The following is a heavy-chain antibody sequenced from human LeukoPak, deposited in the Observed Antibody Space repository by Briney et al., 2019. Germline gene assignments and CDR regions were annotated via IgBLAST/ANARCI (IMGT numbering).Heavy chain of an antibody. CDR1: GFSPNW. D-gene: IGHD2-15*01. V-gene: IGHV3-7*01. CDR3: GRWGIEAAIDP. J-gene: IGHJ5*02. CDR2: VNPDGSET. Sequence: GGSLRLSCATSGFSPNWMTWVRQAPGMGLEWVANVNPDGSETYYLDSVKGRFTISRDNVKNSLYLLMNSLRAEDTAVYYCGRWGIEAAIDPWGQGTLVTVSS.